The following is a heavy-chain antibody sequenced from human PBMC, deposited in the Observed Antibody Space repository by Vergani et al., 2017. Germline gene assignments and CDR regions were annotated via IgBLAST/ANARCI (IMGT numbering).Heavy chain of an antibody. V-gene: IGHV3-64*01. CDR3: ARSENVRLYYFDY. Sequence: EVQLVESGGGLVQPGGSLRLSCAASGFTFSSYAMHWVRQAPGKGLEYVSAISSNGGSTYYANSVKGRFTISRDNSKNTLYLQMGSLRAGDTAVYYCARSENVRLYYFDYWGQGTLVTVSS. J-gene: IGHJ4*02. D-gene: IGHD1-1*01. CDR2: ISSNGGST. CDR1: GFTFSSYA.